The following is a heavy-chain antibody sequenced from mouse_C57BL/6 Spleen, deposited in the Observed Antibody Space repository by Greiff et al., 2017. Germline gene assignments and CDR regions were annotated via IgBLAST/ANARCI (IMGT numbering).Heavy chain of an antibody. J-gene: IGHJ1*03. Sequence: VQLKQSGGGLVKPGGSLKLSCAASGFTFSDYGMHWVRQAPEKGLEWVAYISSGSSTIYYADTVKGRFTISRDNAKNTLFLQMTSLRSEDTAMYYCARRGDDGYYGYFDVWGTGTTVTVSS. V-gene: IGHV5-17*01. CDR1: GFTFSDYG. D-gene: IGHD2-3*01. CDR2: ISSGSSTI. CDR3: ARRGDDGYYGYFDV.